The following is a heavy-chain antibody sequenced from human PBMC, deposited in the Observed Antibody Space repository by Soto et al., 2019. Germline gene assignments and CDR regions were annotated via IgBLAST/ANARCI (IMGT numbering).Heavy chain of an antibody. CDR2: INHSGST. V-gene: IGHV4-34*01. D-gene: IGHD3-3*01. Sequence: QVQLQQWGAGLLKPSETLSLTCAVYGGSFSGYYWSWIRQPPGKGLEWIGEINHSGSTNYNPSLNIRVNTPVDTSNNQAPLRQSFVPAADTPVYYCAIIPTIFGVVIPPPWGQGPLVPVSS. CDR3: AIIPTIFGVVIPPP. J-gene: IGHJ5*02. CDR1: GGSFSGYY.